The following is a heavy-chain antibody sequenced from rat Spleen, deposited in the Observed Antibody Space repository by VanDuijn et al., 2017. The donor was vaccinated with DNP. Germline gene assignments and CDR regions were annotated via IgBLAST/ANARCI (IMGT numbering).Heavy chain of an antibody. CDR3: ARQRVMYTTATGFAY. J-gene: IGHJ3*01. V-gene: IGHV5-58*01. CDR2: INTDGGST. CDR1: GFTFSNYW. D-gene: IGHD1-6*01. Sequence: EVQLVETGGGLVQPGRSLKLSCVASGFTFSNYWMYWIRQAPGKGLEWVASINTDGGSTYYPDSVKGRFTVSRDNAEDTVYLQMNSLKSEDTATYYCARQRVMYTTATGFAYWGQGTLVTVSS.